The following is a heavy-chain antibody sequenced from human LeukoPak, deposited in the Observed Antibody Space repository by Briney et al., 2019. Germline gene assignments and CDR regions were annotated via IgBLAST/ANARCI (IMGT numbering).Heavy chain of an antibody. CDR3: ARDMAVADAFHI. V-gene: IGHV1-2*02. CDR2: INPNSGGT. Sequence: ASVKVSCKASGYTFNDYYIHWVRQAPGQGLEWMGWINPNSGGTKYSQNFQGRVTMTRDTSISTAYMDLSRLRSDDTAVYYCARDMAVADAFHIWGQGTRLTVSS. J-gene: IGHJ3*02. D-gene: IGHD6-19*01. CDR1: GYTFNDYY.